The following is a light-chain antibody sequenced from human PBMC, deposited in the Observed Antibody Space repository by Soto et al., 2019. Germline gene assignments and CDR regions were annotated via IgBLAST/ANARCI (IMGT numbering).Light chain of an antibody. CDR2: SNN. J-gene: IGLJ2*01. CDR1: SSNIGSNT. V-gene: IGLV1-44*01. Sequence: QSVLTQPPSASGTPGQSVAISCSGSSSNIGSNTVNWYQQLPGTAPKLLIYSNNQRPSGVSDRFSGSKSGTSASLAISGLQSEDEADYYCAAWDDSLNDGLFGGGTKLTVL. CDR3: AAWDDSLNDGL.